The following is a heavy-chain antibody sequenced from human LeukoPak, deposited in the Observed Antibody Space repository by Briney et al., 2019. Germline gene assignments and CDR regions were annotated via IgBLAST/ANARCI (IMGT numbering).Heavy chain of an antibody. J-gene: IGHJ3*02. CDR1: GSSFTSYW. Sequence: GESLQISSKGPGSSFTSYWIGWVRPMPGKGLEWMGIIHPGDSDTRYSPSFQGQVTITADKSISTAYLQWSGLKASDTAMYYCARQIESSGSDAFDIWGQGTMVSVSS. D-gene: IGHD3-22*01. CDR2: IHPGDSDT. V-gene: IGHV5-51*01. CDR3: ARQIESSGSDAFDI.